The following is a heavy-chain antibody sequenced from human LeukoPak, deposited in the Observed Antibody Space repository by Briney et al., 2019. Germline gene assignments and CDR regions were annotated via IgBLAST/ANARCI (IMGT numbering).Heavy chain of an antibody. J-gene: IGHJ4*02. CDR3: AKDINSSGRRSYFDS. CDR1: GFTFDDSA. CDR2: ISWNSGTL. V-gene: IGHV3-9*01. Sequence: TGGSPRLSCVASGFTFDDSAMHWVRQVTGKGLEWVSGISWNSGTLDYADSVKGRFTISRDNAKNSLYLQMNSLRTEDTAFYYCAKDINSSGRRSYFDSWGQGILVTVSS. D-gene: IGHD6-19*01.